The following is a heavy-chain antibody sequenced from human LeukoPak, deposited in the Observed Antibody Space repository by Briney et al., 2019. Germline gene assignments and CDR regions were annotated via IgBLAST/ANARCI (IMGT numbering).Heavy chain of an antibody. CDR1: GCTFSSYG. J-gene: IGHJ4*02. V-gene: IGHV3-30*03. Sequence: GGSLRLSCAASGCTFSSYGMHGVRQAPGKGLEWVAVISYDGSNKYYADSVKGRFTISRDNSKNTLYLQMNSLRAEDTAVYYCARKPGYYDSSGYYYFDYWGQGTLVTVSS. CDR2: ISYDGSNK. CDR3: ARKPGYYDSSGYYYFDY. D-gene: IGHD3-22*01.